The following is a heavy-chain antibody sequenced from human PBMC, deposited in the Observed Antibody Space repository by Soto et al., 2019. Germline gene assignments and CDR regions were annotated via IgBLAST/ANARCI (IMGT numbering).Heavy chain of an antibody. D-gene: IGHD3-10*01. CDR1: GFPFSAYN. CDR3: ARDSGWPILNFDN. J-gene: IGHJ4*02. Sequence: GGSLRLSCTGSGFPFSAYNINWVRQAPGKGLEWVAASSYDGRETFYADSAKGRFTVSKEMSKNTAFLQMNALRHEDTAVYFCARDSGWPILNFDNWGQGTPVTVSS. V-gene: IGHV3-30*03. CDR2: SSYDGRET.